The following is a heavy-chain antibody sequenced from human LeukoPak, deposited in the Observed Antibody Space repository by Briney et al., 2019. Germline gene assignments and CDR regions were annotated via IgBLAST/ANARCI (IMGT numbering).Heavy chain of an antibody. Sequence: GGSLRLSCAASGFTFSGSAMHRVRQASGKGLEWVGRIRSKANSYATAYAASVKGRFTISRDDSKNTAYLQMNSLKTEDTAVYYCTRLSGYCSGGSCYGPDYWGQGTLVTVSS. CDR3: TRLSGYCSGGSCYGPDY. CDR1: GFTFSGSA. V-gene: IGHV3-73*01. CDR2: IRSKANSYAT. J-gene: IGHJ4*02. D-gene: IGHD2-15*01.